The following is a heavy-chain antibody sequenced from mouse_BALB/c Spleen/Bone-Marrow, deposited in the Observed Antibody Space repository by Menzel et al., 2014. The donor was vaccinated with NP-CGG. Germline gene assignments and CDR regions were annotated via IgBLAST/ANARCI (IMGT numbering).Heavy chain of an antibody. D-gene: IGHD2-4*01. CDR2: IDPANGNT. Sequence: TASGFNIKDTYMHWVKQRPEQGLEWIGRIDPANGNTKYDPKFQGKATITADTSSNTAYLQLSSLTSEDTAVYYCARYDYGVYFDYWGQGTTLTVSS. CDR3: ARYDYGVYFDY. J-gene: IGHJ2*01. CDR1: GFNIKDTY. V-gene: IGHV14-3*02.